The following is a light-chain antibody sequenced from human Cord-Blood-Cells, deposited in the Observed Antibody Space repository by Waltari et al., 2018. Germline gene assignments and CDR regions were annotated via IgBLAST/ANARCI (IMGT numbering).Light chain of an antibody. CDR1: SRDVGSYNL. V-gene: IGLV2-23*01. Sequence: QSALTQPASVSGSPGQSITISCTGTSRDVGSYNLVSWYQQHPGKAPNLMIYEGSKRPSGVANRFSGSKSGKTASLTISGLQAEDEADYYCCSYAGSSTVVFGGGTKLTVL. CDR2: EGS. CDR3: CSYAGSSTVV. J-gene: IGLJ2*01.